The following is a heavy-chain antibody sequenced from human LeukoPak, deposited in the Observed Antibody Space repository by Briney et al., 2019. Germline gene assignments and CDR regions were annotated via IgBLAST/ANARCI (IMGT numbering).Heavy chain of an antibody. D-gene: IGHD3-10*01. V-gene: IGHV3-33*01. Sequence: GGSLRLSCAASGFVFSTYGMHWVRQAPGKGLEWVAVIFSDGYTKYYAGSLRDRFTISRDDSKNTLYLHMNSLIPGDTGVYYCARASGPFDFWGQGTLLTVSS. J-gene: IGHJ4*02. CDR3: ARASGPFDF. CDR2: IFSDGYTK. CDR1: GFVFSTYG.